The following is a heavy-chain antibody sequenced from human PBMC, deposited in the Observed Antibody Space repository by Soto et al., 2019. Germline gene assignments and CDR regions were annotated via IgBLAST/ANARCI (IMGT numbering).Heavy chain of an antibody. D-gene: IGHD4-4*01. V-gene: IGHV5-51*01. J-gene: IGHJ4*02. CDR2: IYPGDSDT. CDR3: ARRFTTTATTRFDY. Sequence: GGSLKIFCRGSGYSFTSYWIGWVRQMPGKGLEWMGIIYPGDSDTRYSPSFQGQVTISADKSISTAYLQWSSLKASDTAMYYCARRFTTTATTRFDYWGQGTLVTVSS. CDR1: GYSFTSYW.